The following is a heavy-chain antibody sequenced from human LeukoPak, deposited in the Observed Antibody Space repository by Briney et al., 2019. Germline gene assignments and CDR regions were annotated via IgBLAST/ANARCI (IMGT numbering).Heavy chain of an antibody. CDR3: ARDPTLDSSGDY. D-gene: IGHD6-19*01. CDR1: GYTFTGYG. Sequence: ASVKVSCKASGYTFTGYGLSWVRQAPGQGLEWMGWISGYNGNTIYAQKFQGRVTMTTDTSTSTAYMELRSLRSDDTAVYYCARDPTLDSSGDYWGQGTLVTVSS. CDR2: ISGYNGNT. V-gene: IGHV1-18*04. J-gene: IGHJ4*02.